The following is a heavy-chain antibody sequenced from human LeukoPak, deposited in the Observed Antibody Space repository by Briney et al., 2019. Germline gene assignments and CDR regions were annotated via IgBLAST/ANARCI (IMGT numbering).Heavy chain of an antibody. CDR2: VYHSGST. V-gene: IGHV4-34*01. CDR1: GFTFSSYS. Sequence: GSLRLSCAASGFTFSSYSMNWVRQAPGKGLEWIGQVYHSGSTSYNPSLKSRVIISVDMSKNQFSLKLSSVTAADMAVYYCARHGGFYFDYWGQGALVTVSS. CDR3: ARHGGFYFDY. J-gene: IGHJ4*02. D-gene: IGHD3-16*01.